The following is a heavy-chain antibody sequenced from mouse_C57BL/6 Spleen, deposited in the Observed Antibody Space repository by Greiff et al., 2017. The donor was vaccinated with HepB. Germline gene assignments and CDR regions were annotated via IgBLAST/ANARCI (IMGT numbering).Heavy chain of an antibody. J-gene: IGHJ3*01. CDR3: ARHGSPFYYGSSYPFAY. V-gene: IGHV1-62-2*01. CDR2: FYPGSGSI. CDR1: GYTFTEYT. D-gene: IGHD1-1*01. Sequence: QVQLQQSGAELVKPGASVKLSCKASGYTFTEYTIHWVKQRSGQGLEWIGWFYPGSGSIKYNEKFKDKATLTADKSSSTVYMELSRLTSEDSAVYFCARHGSPFYYGSSYPFAYWGQGTLVTVSA.